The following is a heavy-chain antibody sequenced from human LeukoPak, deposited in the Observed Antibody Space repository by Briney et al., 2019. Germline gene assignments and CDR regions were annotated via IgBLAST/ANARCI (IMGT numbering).Heavy chain of an antibody. Sequence: ASVKVSCTASGYTFTGYYMHWVRQAPGQGLEWMGGINPNSGGTNYAQKFQGRVTMTRDTSISTAYTELSRLRSDDTAVYYCARDLSYSSSWYLGHLDYWGQGTLVTVSS. CDR2: INPNSGGT. D-gene: IGHD6-13*01. CDR3: ARDLSYSSSWYLGHLDY. V-gene: IGHV1-2*02. J-gene: IGHJ4*02. CDR1: GYTFTGYY.